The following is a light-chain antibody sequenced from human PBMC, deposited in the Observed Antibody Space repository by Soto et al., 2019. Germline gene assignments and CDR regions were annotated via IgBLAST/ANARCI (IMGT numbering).Light chain of an antibody. CDR1: QSVLHSSNNKNY. V-gene: IGKV4-1*01. CDR2: WAS. Sequence: DIVMTQTPDSLAVSLGERATINCKSSQSVLHSSNNKNYLAWYQQKPGQPPNLLIYWASTRESGVPDRFSGSGSGTDFTLTISSLQAEDVAVYYCQQYYSSPLAFGGGTKVEIK. J-gene: IGKJ4*01. CDR3: QQYYSSPLA.